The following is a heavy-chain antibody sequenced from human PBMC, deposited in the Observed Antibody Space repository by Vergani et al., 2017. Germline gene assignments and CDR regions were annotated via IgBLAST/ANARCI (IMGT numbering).Heavy chain of an antibody. J-gene: IGHJ3*02. V-gene: IGHV1-69*01. CDR1: GGTFSSYA. D-gene: IGHD5-18*01. Sequence: QVQLVQSGAEVKKPGSSVKVSCKASGGTFSSYAISWVRQAPGQGLEWMGGIIPIFGTATYAQKFQGRVMLTADESKSTDYMELSILRSEDTGVYYCARAVGGYSYGYQGGAFDIWGQGTMVTVSS. CDR2: IIPIFGTA. CDR3: ARAVGGYSYGYQGGAFDI.